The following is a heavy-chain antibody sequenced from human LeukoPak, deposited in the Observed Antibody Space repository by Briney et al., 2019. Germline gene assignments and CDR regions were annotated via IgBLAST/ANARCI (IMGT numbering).Heavy chain of an antibody. CDR2: ISSSSTI. Sequence: GGSLRLSCAASGFTFSSYSMNWVRQAPGKGLEWVSYISSSSTIYYADSVKGRFTISRDNAKNSLYLQMNSLRAEDTAVYYCAREEAVAGAIDYWGQGTLVTVSS. D-gene: IGHD6-19*01. J-gene: IGHJ4*02. CDR1: GFTFSSYS. CDR3: AREEAVAGAIDY. V-gene: IGHV3-48*01.